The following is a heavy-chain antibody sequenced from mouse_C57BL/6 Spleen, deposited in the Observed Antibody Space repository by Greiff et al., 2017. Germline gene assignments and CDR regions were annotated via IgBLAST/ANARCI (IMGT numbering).Heavy chain of an antibody. CDR2: IYPGDGDT. V-gene: IGHV1-82*01. Sequence: VQLQQSGPELVKPGASVKISCKASGYSFSSAWMNWVKQRPGRSLEWIGRIYPGDGDTNYNGKFKGKTTLTADRSTSTDYMQLRCLTSEDSAVYFCAGYGSSPYYFAYWGQGTTLTVSS. CDR3: AGYGSSPYYFAY. CDR1: GYSFSSAW. D-gene: IGHD1-1*01. J-gene: IGHJ2*01.